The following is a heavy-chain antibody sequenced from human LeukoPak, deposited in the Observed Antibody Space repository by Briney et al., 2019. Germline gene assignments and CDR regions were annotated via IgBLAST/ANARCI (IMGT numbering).Heavy chain of an antibody. J-gene: IGHJ4*02. CDR2: IRGSGGST. D-gene: IGHD1-26*01. V-gene: IGHV3-23*01. CDR1: GFTFSSYA. Sequence: PGGSLRLSCAASGFTFSSYAMSWVRQTPGKXXXXVSAIRGSGGSTYYADSVKGRFTISRDNSKNTLYLQMNSLRAEDTAVYYCAKKVGASYYFDYWGQGTLVTVSS. CDR3: AKKVGASYYFDY.